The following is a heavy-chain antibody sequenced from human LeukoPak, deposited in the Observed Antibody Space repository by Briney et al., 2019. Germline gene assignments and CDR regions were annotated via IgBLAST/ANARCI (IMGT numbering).Heavy chain of an antibody. CDR1: GGSISSGGYS. D-gene: IGHD4-17*01. CDR2: IYHSGST. CDR3: ATYVTTVTTGYFDY. Sequence: SETLSLTCAVSGGSISSGGYSWSWIRQPPGKGLEWIGYIYHSGSTYYNPSLKSRVTISVDRSKNQFSLKLSSVTAADTAVYYCATYVTTVTTGYFDYWGQGTLVTVSS. V-gene: IGHV4-30-2*01. J-gene: IGHJ4*02.